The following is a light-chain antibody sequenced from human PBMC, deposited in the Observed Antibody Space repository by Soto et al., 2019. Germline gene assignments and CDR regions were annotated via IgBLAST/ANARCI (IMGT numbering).Light chain of an antibody. Sequence: QSVLTQPPSASGSPGQSVTISCTGTSSDVGGYNYVSWYQHHPGKAPKLMIYEVSKRPSGVPDRFSGSKSGNTASLTVSGLQADDGADYYCSSYAGTKVVFGTGTKLTVL. V-gene: IGLV2-8*01. J-gene: IGLJ1*01. CDR3: SSYAGTKVV. CDR1: SSDVGGYNY. CDR2: EVS.